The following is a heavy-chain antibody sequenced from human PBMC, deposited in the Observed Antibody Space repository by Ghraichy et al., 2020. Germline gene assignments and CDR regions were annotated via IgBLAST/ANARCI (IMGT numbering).Heavy chain of an antibody. CDR2: IYHSGSA. Sequence: SETLSLTCTVSGGSVSSDPCSWTWVRQSPGKGLEWIGYIYHSGSAFSNPSLKSRVAISVDRSANQFSLKLSSVSAADAAVYYCAVLASNGVDVWGQGTKVTVSS. CDR1: GGSVSSDPCS. J-gene: IGHJ6*01. CDR3: AVLASNGVDV. V-gene: IGHV4-30-2*06.